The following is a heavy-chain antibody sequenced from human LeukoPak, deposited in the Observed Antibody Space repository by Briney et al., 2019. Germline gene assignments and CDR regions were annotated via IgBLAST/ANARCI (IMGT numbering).Heavy chain of an antibody. CDR2: ISSSSSYI. CDR1: GFTFSSYS. V-gene: IGHV3-21*01. D-gene: IGHD4-17*01. Sequence: GGSLRLSCAASGFTFSSYSMNWVRQAPGKGLEWVSSISSSSSYIYYADSVKGRFTISRDNAKNPLYLQMNSLRAEDTAVYYCASSRGGPDYDFDYWGQGTLVTVSS. J-gene: IGHJ4*02. CDR3: ASSRGGPDYDFDY.